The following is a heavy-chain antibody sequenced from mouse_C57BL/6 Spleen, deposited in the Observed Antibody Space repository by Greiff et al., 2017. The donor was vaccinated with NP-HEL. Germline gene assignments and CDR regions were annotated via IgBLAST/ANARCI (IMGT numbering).Heavy chain of an antibody. CDR3: ASSSRTGTNYFDY. D-gene: IGHD4-1*01. CDR1: GFSLTSYG. CDR2: IWRGGST. J-gene: IGHJ2*01. Sequence: VQRVESGPGLVQPSQSLSITCTVSGFSLTSYGVHWVRQSPGKGLAWLGVIWRGGSTDYNAAFMSRLSITKDNSKSQVFFKMNSLQADDTAIYYCASSSRTGTNYFDYWGQGTTLTVSS. V-gene: IGHV2-5*01.